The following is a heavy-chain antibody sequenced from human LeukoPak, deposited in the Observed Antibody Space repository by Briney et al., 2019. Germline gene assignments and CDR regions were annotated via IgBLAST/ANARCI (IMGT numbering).Heavy chain of an antibody. CDR2: IFYSGST. D-gene: IGHD4/OR15-4a*01. CDR3: GRHQTMYYGMDV. V-gene: IGHV4-39*01. CDR1: GGAISSSSYC. J-gene: IGHJ6*02. Sequence: SETLSLTCTVSGGAISSSSYCWGWIRQPPGKGLEWIGSIFYSGSTYYNPSLKSRVTISVDTSKNQFSLKLSSVTAADTAVYYCGRHQTMYYGMDVWGQGTTVTVSS.